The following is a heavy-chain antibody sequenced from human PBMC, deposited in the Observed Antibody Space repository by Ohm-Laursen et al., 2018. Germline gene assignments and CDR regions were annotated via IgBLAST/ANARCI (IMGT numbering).Heavy chain of an antibody. J-gene: IGHJ4*02. CDR3: AKDSKRQQLALFDY. CDR2: ISWNSGSI. V-gene: IGHV3-9*01. Sequence: SLRLSCAASGFTFDDYAMHWVRQAPGKGLEWVSGISWNSGSIGYADSVKGRFTISRDNAKNSLYLQMNSLRAEDTALYYCAKDSKRQQLALFDYWGQGTLVTVSS. D-gene: IGHD6-13*01. CDR1: GFTFDDYA.